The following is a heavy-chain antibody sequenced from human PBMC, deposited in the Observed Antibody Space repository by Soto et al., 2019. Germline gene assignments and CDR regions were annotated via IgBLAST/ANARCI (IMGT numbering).Heavy chain of an antibody. CDR1: GGSISSGDYY. J-gene: IGHJ4*02. Sequence: SETLSLXCTVSGGSISSGDYYWSWIRQPPGKGLEWIGYIYYSGSTYYNPSLKSRVTISVDTSKNQFSLKLSSVTAADTAVYYCATGYGSGGYDNIFAYWGQGTLVTVSS. CDR3: ATGYGSGGYDNIFAY. D-gene: IGHD3-10*01. V-gene: IGHV4-30-4*01. CDR2: IYYSGST.